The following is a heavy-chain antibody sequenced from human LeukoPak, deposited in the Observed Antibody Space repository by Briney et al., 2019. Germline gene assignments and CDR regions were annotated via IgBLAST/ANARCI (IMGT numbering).Heavy chain of an antibody. CDR2: VYYSGIT. Sequence: SETQSLTCIVSGDSITSSYWSWIRQPPGKGLEWIGYVYYSGITNYNPSLKSRVTISIDTSKNQFSLKLNSVTAADTAVYYCVKTAGRDGLAPPYRGQGTLVTVSS. CDR3: VKTAGRDGLAPPY. D-gene: IGHD6-13*01. J-gene: IGHJ4*02. CDR1: GDSITSSY. V-gene: IGHV4-59*01.